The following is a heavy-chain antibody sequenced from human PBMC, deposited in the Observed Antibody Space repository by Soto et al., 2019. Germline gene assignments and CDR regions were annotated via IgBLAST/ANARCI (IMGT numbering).Heavy chain of an antibody. CDR1: GFTFSSYG. J-gene: IGHJ6*02. V-gene: IGHV3-30*18. CDR3: AKHSSPRGYYYYGMDV. D-gene: IGHD6-6*01. Sequence: PGGSLRLSCAASGFTFSSYGMHWVRQAPGKGLEWVAVISYDGSNKYYADSVKGRFTISRDNSKNTLYLQMNSLRAEDTAVYYCAKHSSPRGYYYYGMDVWGQGTTVTVSS. CDR2: ISYDGSNK.